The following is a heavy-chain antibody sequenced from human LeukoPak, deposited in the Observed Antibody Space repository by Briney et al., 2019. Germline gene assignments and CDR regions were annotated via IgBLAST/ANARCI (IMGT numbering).Heavy chain of an antibody. V-gene: IGHV3-7*03. CDR2: IHQDGSEK. Sequence: GGSLRLPCAASGFTFSTYWMSWVRQAPGKGLEWVANIHQDGSEKYYVDSVKGRFTISRDNAKNSLYLQMNSLRAEDTALYYCAKDAKRNYDFWDRFDYWGQGTLVTVSS. J-gene: IGHJ4*02. CDR1: GFTFSTYW. D-gene: IGHD3-3*01. CDR3: AKDAKRNYDFWDRFDY.